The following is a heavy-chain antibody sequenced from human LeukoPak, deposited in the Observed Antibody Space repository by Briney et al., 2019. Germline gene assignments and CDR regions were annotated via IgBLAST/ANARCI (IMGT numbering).Heavy chain of an antibody. CDR2: LYSDGNT. D-gene: IGHD1-14*01. J-gene: IGHJ4*02. V-gene: IGHV3-53*01. CDR1: GFTVITND. Sequence: GGSLRLSCAASGFTVITNDMTWVRQAPGKGLEWVSVLYSDGNTKYADSVQGRFTISRDNSANTLYLEMNSLSPDDTAVYYCARGVEPLAANTLAYWGQGTLVTVSS. CDR3: ARGVEPLAANTLAY.